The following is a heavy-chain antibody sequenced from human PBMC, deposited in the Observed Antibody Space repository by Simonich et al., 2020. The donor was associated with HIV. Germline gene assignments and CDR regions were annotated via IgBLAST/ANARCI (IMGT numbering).Heavy chain of an antibody. V-gene: IGHV3-21*01. CDR2: ISSSISYI. Sequence: EVQLVESGGGLVKPGGSLILSCAASGFTFSSYSMNWVRQAPGKGLEWVSSISSSISYIYYADSVMGRFTISRDNAKNSLYLQMNSLRAEDTAVYYCARDGRKGSSTSCSDYWGQGTLVTVSS. CDR1: GFTFSSYS. D-gene: IGHD2-2*01. J-gene: IGHJ4*02. CDR3: ARDGRKGSSTSCSDY.